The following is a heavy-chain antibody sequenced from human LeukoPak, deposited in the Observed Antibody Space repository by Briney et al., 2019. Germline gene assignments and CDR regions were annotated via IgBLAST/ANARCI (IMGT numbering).Heavy chain of an antibody. CDR3: ARVGRVTNFGVVSYYFDY. V-gene: IGHV5-51*01. CDR2: IYPGDSDT. J-gene: IGHJ4*02. D-gene: IGHD3-3*01. Sequence: GESLKISCKGSGYSFTSYWTGWVRQVPGKGLEWMAIIYPGDSDTRYSPSFQGQVTISVDKSINTAYLQWSSLKASNTAIYYCARVGRVTNFGVVSYYFDYWGQGTLVTVSS. CDR1: GYSFTSYW.